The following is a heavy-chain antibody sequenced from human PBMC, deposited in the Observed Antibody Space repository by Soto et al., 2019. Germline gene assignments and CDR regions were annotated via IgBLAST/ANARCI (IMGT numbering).Heavy chain of an antibody. CDR1: GYTFSNFG. CDR2: ISPYNGKT. Sequence: QVQLVQSGGEVKKPGASVKVCCKASGYTFSNFGLSWVRQAPRQGLELMGWISPYNGKTNYAQKLQGRLTMTPDTSTSTADMQRRSLRSHDTAVYYCASDRLGVSVTGGGFDSWGQGTLVTVSS. CDR3: ASDRLGVSVTGGGFDS. J-gene: IGHJ4*02. D-gene: IGHD2-8*01. V-gene: IGHV1-18*01.